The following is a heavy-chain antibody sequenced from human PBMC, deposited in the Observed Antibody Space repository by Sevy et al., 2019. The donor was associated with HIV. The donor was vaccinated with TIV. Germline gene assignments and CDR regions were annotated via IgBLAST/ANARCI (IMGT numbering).Heavy chain of an antibody. V-gene: IGHV3-7*01. Sequence: GGSLRLSCAASGFPFSSHWMTWVRQAPGKGLDWVASIKQDGSEMYYVDSVKGRFTISRDNAKNSVYLQMNSLRVEDTAMCYCTTGHQELGMRGHGTLVTVSS. CDR1: GFPFSSHW. CDR3: TTGHQELGM. J-gene: IGHJ4*01. CDR2: IKQDGSEM. D-gene: IGHD6-13*01.